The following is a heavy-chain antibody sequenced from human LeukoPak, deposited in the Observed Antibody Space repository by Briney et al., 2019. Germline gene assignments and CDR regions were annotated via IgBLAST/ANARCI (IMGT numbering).Heavy chain of an antibody. CDR1: GGSISNYY. CDR3: ARINGHIFDY. V-gene: IGHV4-59*01. J-gene: IGHJ4*02. Sequence: KTSETLSLTCSVSGGSISNYYWSWIRQAPGKGLEWIGYMHYRGSTNYNPSLNSRVTISMDMSKNAFSLTLSSVITADTAIYYCARINGHIFDYWGQGTPVTVSS. CDR2: MHYRGST. D-gene: IGHD5-24*01.